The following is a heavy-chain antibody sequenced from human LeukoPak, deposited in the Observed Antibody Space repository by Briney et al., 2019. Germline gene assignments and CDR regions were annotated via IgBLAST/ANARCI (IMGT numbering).Heavy chain of an antibody. CDR2: ISAYNGNT. CDR3: ARVGRSHGSGSPLGY. CDR1: GYTFTSYG. Sequence: ASVKVSCKASGYTFTSYGISWVRQAPGQGLEWMGWISAYNGNTNYAQKLQGRVTMTTDTSISTAYMELSSLRSEDTAVYYCARVGRSHGSGSPLGYWGQGTLVTVSS. V-gene: IGHV1-18*01. J-gene: IGHJ4*02. D-gene: IGHD3-10*01.